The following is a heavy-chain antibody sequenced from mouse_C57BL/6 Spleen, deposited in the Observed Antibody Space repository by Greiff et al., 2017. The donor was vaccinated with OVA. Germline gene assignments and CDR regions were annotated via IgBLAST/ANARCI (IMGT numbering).Heavy chain of an antibody. D-gene: IGHD2-3*01. J-gene: IGHJ1*03. V-gene: IGHV1-54*01. CDR1: GYAFTNYL. CDR3: ARGSYDTYWYFDV. CDR2: INPGSGGT. Sequence: QVQLQQSGAELVRPGTSVKVSCKASGYAFTNYLIEWVKQRPGQGLEWIGVINPGSGGTNYNEKFKGKATLTADKSSSTAYMQLSSLTSEDSAVYVCARGSYDTYWYFDVWGTGTTVTVSS.